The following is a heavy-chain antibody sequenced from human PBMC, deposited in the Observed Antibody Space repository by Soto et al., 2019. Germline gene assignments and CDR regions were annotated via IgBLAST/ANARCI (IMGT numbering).Heavy chain of an antibody. CDR3: ARGGAIFGVVIVSYGMDV. J-gene: IGHJ6*02. CDR2: INAGNGNT. Sequence: GASVKVSCKASGYTFTSYAMHWVRQAPGQRLEWMGWINAGNGNTKYSQKFQGRVTITRDTSASTAYMELSSLRSEDTAVYCCARGGAIFGVVIVSYGMDVWGQGTTVTVSS. D-gene: IGHD3-3*01. V-gene: IGHV1-3*01. CDR1: GYTFTSYA.